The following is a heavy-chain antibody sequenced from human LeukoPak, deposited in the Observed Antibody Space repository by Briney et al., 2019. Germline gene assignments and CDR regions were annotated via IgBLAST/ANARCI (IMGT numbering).Heavy chain of an antibody. CDR3: AKVGGIAVATCYYMDA. CDR2: IRFDGSNK. J-gene: IGHJ6*03. CDR1: GFTFRSYD. D-gene: IGHD6-19*01. V-gene: IGHV3-30*02. Sequence: PGGSLRISRPASGFTFRSYDMHWVRQAPGTGLEGVAFIRFDGSNKDYADSVKGRFTISRDNSKNTLYLQMNSLRAEDTAVYYCAKVGGIAVATCYYMDAWGKGTTVTVSS.